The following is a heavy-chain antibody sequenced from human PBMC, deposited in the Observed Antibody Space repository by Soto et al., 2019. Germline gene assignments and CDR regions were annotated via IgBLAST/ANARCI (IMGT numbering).Heavy chain of an antibody. J-gene: IGHJ4*02. V-gene: IGHV3-30-3*01. Sequence: QVQLVDSGGGVVQPGRSLRLSCAASGFTFSSYAMHWVLQTPGKGLECVALISYDGTDKYYTDSVKGRFTISRDNSKKTLYLQMNSLRAADTSVYYCAREYSMTVLAPGYWGQGTLVTVAS. CDR3: AREYSMTVLAPGY. D-gene: IGHD3-22*01. CDR1: GFTFSSYA. CDR2: ISYDGTDK.